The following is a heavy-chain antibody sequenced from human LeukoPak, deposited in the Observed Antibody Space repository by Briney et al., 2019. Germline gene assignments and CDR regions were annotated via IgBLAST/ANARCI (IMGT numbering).Heavy chain of an antibody. CDR1: GGTFSSYA. J-gene: IGHJ6*03. CDR2: IIPIFGTA. CDR3: ANCGSYSVDYYYYMDV. Sequence: GASVKLSCKASGGTFSSYAISWVPQAPGQGLEWMGGIIPIFGTANYAQKFQGRVTITTDESTSTAYMEPSSLRFEDTVVYYCANCGSYSVDYYYYMDVWVKGTTVTVSS. V-gene: IGHV1-69*05. D-gene: IGHD1-26*01.